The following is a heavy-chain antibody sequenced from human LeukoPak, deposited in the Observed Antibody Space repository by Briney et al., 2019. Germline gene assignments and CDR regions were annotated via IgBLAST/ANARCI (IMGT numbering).Heavy chain of an antibody. V-gene: IGHV4-39*07. CDR3: ARDPRFSPFDN. Sequence: SETLSLTCTVSGGSISSSSYYWGWIRQPPGKGLEWIGSIYYSGSTYYNPSLKSRVTVSVDTSKNQFSLKLSSVTAADTAVYYCARDPRFSPFDNWGQGTPVTVSS. CDR1: GGSISSSSYY. J-gene: IGHJ4*02. CDR2: IYYSGST.